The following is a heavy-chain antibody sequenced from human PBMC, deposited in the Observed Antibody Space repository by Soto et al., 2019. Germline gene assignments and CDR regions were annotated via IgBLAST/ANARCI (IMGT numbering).Heavy chain of an antibody. CDR2: ISGSGGST. V-gene: IGHV3-23*01. J-gene: IGHJ4*02. Sequence: EVQLLESGGGLVQPGGSLRLSCAASGFTFSSYAMSWVRQAPGKGLEWVSAISGSGGSTYYADSVKGRFTISRDNSKNTVYLQMNGLRDEDTSVYYCANSTVFGVEFFDYWGPGTLVPVFS. CDR3: ANSTVFGVEFFDY. D-gene: IGHD3-3*01. CDR1: GFTFSSYA.